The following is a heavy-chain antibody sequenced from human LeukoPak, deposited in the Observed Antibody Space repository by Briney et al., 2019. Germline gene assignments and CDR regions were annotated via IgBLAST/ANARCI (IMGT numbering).Heavy chain of an antibody. CDR2: IYYSGST. D-gene: IGHD2-21*01. V-gene: IGHV4-30-4*08. J-gene: IGHJ3*02. CDR1: GGSISSGDYY. Sequence: PSETLSLTCTVSGGSISSGDYYWSWIRQPPGKGLEWIGYIYYSGSTYYNPSLKSRVTISVDTSKNQFSPKLSSVTAADTAVYYCARDRRMVTAYGAFDIWGQGTMVTVSS. CDR3: ARDRRMVTAYGAFDI.